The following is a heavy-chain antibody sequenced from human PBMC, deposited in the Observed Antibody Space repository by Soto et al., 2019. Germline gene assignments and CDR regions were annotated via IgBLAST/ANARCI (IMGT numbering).Heavy chain of an antibody. J-gene: IGHJ3*02. CDR3: ARGGGAYGGGDCSNHDAFDI. Sequence: GASVKVSCKASGYTFTGYYMHWVRQAPGQGLEWMGWINPNSGGTNYAQKFQGWVTMTRDTSISTAYMELSRLRSDDTAVYYCARGGGAYGGGDCSNHDAFDIGGKGTMVTVSS. CDR2: INPNSGGT. D-gene: IGHD2-21*02. CDR1: GYTFTGYY. V-gene: IGHV1-2*04.